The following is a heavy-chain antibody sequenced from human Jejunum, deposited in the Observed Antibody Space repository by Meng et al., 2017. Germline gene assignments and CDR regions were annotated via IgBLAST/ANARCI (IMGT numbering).Heavy chain of an antibody. D-gene: IGHD7-27*01. CDR2: ISNSGNTM. V-gene: IGHV3-11*01. Sequence: GGSLRLSCVASGFTFSDSYMTWIRQAPGKGLEWVSYISNSGNTMYYADSVKGRFTLSRDNARNSLFLQLNSLRADDTAVYYCARGHWGLDVWGQGTTVTGSS. J-gene: IGHJ6*02. CDR3: ARGHWGLDV. CDR1: GFTFSDSY.